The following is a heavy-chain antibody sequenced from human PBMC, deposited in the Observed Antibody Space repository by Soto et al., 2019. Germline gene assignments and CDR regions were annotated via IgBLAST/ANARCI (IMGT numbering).Heavy chain of an antibody. CDR1: GFTFSDYY. J-gene: IGHJ6*03. Sequence: GGSLRLSCAASGFTFSDYYMSWIRQAPGKGLEWVSYISSSGSTIYYADSVKGRFTISRDNAKNSLYLQMNSLRAEDTAGYYCARDLKLYGDYGVREWWDYYYYYYMDVWGKGTTVTVSS. D-gene: IGHD4-17*01. V-gene: IGHV3-11*01. CDR3: ARDLKLYGDYGVREWWDYYYYYYMDV. CDR2: ISSSGSTI.